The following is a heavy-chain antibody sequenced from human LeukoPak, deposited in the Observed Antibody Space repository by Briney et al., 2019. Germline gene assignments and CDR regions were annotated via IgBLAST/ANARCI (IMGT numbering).Heavy chain of an antibody. J-gene: IGHJ3*02. CDR1: GGSISSYY. CDR3: ARERWFGELSAFDI. Sequence: SETLSLPCTVSGGSISSYYGSWIRQPPGKGLEWIGYIYYSGSTNYNPSLKSRVTISVDTSKNQFSLKLSSVTAADTAVYYCARERWFGELSAFDIWGQGTMVTVSS. V-gene: IGHV4-59*01. CDR2: IYYSGST. D-gene: IGHD3-10*01.